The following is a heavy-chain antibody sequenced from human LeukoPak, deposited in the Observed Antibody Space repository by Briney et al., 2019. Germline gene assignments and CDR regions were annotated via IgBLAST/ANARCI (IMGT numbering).Heavy chain of an antibody. CDR2: IGTAGDT. D-gene: IGHD1-26*01. Sequence: GGSLRLSCAASGFTFSSYDMHWVRQATGKGLEWVSAIGTAGDTYYPGSVKGRFTISRENAKNSLYLQMNSLRAGDPAVYYCARARIVGATEYYFDYWGQGTLVTVSS. V-gene: IGHV3-13*01. CDR1: GFTFSSYD. J-gene: IGHJ4*02. CDR3: ARARIVGATEYYFDY.